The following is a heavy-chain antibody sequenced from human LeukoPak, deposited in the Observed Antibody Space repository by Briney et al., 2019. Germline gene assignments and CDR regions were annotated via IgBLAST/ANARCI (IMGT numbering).Heavy chain of an antibody. CDR3: ARFYCGGDCYFYFDY. V-gene: IGHV3-30*04. Sequence: AGRSLRLSCAASGFTFSDYAMNWVRQAPGKGLEWVAVISYDGSDKYYADSVKGRFTIPRDNSKNTLYLQMNSLRAEDTAMYYCARFYCGGDCYFYFDYWGQGTLVTVSS. J-gene: IGHJ4*02. CDR1: GFTFSDYA. D-gene: IGHD2-21*02. CDR2: ISYDGSDK.